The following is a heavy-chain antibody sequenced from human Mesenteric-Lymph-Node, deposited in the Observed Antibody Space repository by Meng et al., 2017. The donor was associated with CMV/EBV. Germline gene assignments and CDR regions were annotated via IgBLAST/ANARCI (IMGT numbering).Heavy chain of an antibody. CDR2: IIPILGIA. Sequence: SVKVSCKASGGTFSSYAISWVRQAPGQGLEWMGGIIPILGIANYAQKFQGRVTMTIDTSTGTAYVELRSLRSDDTAVYYCARVVNMIDVWGYYYGMDVWGQGTTVTVSS. V-gene: IGHV1-69*10. CDR3: ARVVNMIDVWGYYYGMDV. J-gene: IGHJ6*02. CDR1: GGTFSSYA. D-gene: IGHD3-16*01.